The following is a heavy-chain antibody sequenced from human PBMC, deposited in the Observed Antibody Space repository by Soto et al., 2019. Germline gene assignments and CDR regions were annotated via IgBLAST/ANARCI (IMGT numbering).Heavy chain of an antibody. Sequence: GWSLRLSCASSVFTFSNYWMSWVLQAPGKGLEWVANIKQDGSEKYYVDSVKGRFTISRDNAKNSLYLQMNSLRAEDTAVYYCARVPVYYDYGETFDYWGQGTLVTVSS. D-gene: IGHD4-17*01. CDR1: VFTFSNYW. V-gene: IGHV3-7*03. CDR2: IKQDGSEK. J-gene: IGHJ4*02. CDR3: ARVPVYYDYGETFDY.